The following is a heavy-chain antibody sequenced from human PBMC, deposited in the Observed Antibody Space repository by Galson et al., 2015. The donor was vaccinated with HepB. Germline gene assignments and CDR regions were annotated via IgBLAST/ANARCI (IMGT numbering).Heavy chain of an antibody. J-gene: IGHJ4*02. D-gene: IGHD1-26*01. CDR1: GFTFSSYG. Sequence: SLRLSCAASGFTFSSYGMHWVRQAPGKGLEWVAVISYDGSNKYYADSVKGRFTISRDNSKNTLYLQMNSLGAEDTAVYYCAKDQISGSYLAYYFDYWGQGTLVTVSS. CDR3: AKDQISGSYLAYYFDY. V-gene: IGHV3-30*18. CDR2: ISYDGSNK.